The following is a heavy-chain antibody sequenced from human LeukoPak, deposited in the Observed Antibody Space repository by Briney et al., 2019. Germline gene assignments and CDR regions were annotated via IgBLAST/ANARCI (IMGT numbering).Heavy chain of an antibody. CDR2: ISAYNGNT. Sequence: ASVKVSCKASGYTFTSYGISWVRQAPGQGLEWMGWISAYNGNTNYAQKLQGRVTMTTDTSTSTAYMELRSLRSDDTAVYYCAREDLRGYYYDSSGCPVAGFDPWGQGTLVTVSS. D-gene: IGHD3-22*01. J-gene: IGHJ5*02. CDR1: GYTFTSYG. CDR3: AREDLRGYYYDSSGCPVAGFDP. V-gene: IGHV1-18*01.